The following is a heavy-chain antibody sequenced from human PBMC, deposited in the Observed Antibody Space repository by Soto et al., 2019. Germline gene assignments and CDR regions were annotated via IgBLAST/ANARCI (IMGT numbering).Heavy chain of an antibody. D-gene: IGHD2-8*01. V-gene: IGHV4-31*03. CDR1: AGSISSGGYY. CDR3: ARSDGYYYYGMDV. Sequence: PPETLSLTCTVSAGSISSGGYYWSWIRQHPGKGLEWIGYIYYSGSTYYNPSLKSRVTISVDTSKNQFSLKLSSVTAADTAVYYCARSDGYYYYGMDVWGQGTTVTVSS. CDR2: IYYSGST. J-gene: IGHJ6*02.